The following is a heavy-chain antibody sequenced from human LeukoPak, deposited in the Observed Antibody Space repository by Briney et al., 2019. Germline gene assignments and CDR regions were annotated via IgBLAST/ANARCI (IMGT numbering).Heavy chain of an antibody. Sequence: GGSLRLSCAASGFTFSSYWMHWVRQAPGKGLVWVSRINSDGSSTSYADSVRGRFSISRDNAKNALYLQMNSLRAEDTAVYYCARGLSGYASSLGYWGQGTLVTVSA. CDR1: GFTFSSYW. V-gene: IGHV3-74*01. CDR3: ARGLSGYASSLGY. J-gene: IGHJ4*02. CDR2: INSDGSST. D-gene: IGHD6-6*01.